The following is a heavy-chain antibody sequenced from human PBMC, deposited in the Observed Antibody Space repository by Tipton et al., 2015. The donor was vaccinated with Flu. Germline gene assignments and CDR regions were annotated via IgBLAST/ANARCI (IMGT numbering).Heavy chain of an antibody. V-gene: IGHV4-34*01. J-gene: IGHJ6*02. CDR2: IDHSGTT. Sequence: LRLSCVVHGGSFSDYYWSWIRRSPGKGLEWIGEIDHSGTTNYSPSLKSRVTISRDTSKIQFSLNMGSVTAADTAVYYCARSVVGSGSQYPVGYYYYGMDVWGQGTTVTVSS. D-gene: IGHD3-10*01. CDR1: GGSFSDYY. CDR3: ARSVVGSGSQYPVGYYYYGMDV.